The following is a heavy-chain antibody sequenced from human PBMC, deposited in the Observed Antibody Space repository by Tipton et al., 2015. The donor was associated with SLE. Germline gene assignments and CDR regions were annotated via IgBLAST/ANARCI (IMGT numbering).Heavy chain of an antibody. CDR3: TRGLGYCSSTSCYLFDY. CDR1: GFTFGDYA. V-gene: IGHV3-49*03. Sequence: SLRLSCTASGFTFGDYAMSWFRQAPGKGLEWVGFIRSKAYGGTTEYAASVKGRFTISRDDSKSIAYLQMNSLKTEDTAVYYCTRGLGYCSSTSCYLFDYWGQGTLVTVSS. J-gene: IGHJ4*02. D-gene: IGHD2-2*01. CDR2: IRSKAYGGTT.